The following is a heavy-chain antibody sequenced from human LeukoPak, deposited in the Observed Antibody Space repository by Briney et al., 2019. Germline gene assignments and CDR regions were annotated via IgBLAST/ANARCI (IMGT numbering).Heavy chain of an antibody. CDR1: GGSISSSSYY. J-gene: IGHJ3*02. Sequence: SETLSLTCTVSGGSISSSSYYWGWIRQPPGRGLEWIGSIYYSGSTYYNPSLKSRVTISVDTSKNQFSLKLSSVTAADTAVYYCAIHSYDFWSGYYAFDIWGQGTMVTVSS. CDR3: AIHSYDFWSGYYAFDI. V-gene: IGHV4-39*01. CDR2: IYYSGST. D-gene: IGHD3-3*01.